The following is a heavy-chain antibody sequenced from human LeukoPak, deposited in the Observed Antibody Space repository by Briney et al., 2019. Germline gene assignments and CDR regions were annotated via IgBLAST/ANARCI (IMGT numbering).Heavy chain of an antibody. D-gene: IGHD1-1*01. J-gene: IGHJ4*02. CDR1: GGYLSSYY. Sequence: LESLSLTCTVSGGYLSSYYWSWIRQSPGKGLQWIGHIFYSGNTNYNPSLKSRVIISLDTSKNQFSLNLTSVTAADTALYYCARGPTRYYFDYWGQGTLVPGSS. CDR3: ARGPTRYYFDY. CDR2: IFYSGNT. V-gene: IGHV4-59*01.